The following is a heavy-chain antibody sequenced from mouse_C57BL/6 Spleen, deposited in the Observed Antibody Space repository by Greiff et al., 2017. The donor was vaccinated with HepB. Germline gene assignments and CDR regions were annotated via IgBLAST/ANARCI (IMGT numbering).Heavy chain of an antibody. D-gene: IGHD1-1*01. Sequence: EVMLVESGEGLVKPGGSLKLSCAASGFTFSSYAMSWVRQTPEKRLEWVAYISSGGDYIYYADTVKGRFTISRDNARNTLYLQMSSLKSEDTAMYYCTRDLYGGGYFDYWGQGTTLTVSS. CDR1: GFTFSSYA. J-gene: IGHJ2*01. CDR3: TRDLYGGGYFDY. V-gene: IGHV5-9-1*02. CDR2: ISSGGDYI.